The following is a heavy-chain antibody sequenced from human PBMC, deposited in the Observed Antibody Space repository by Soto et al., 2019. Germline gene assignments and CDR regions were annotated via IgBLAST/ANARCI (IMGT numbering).Heavy chain of an antibody. J-gene: IGHJ6*02. D-gene: IGHD2-2*01. Sequence: QMQLVESGGGVVQPGRSLRLSCAASGFTFRSYGIHWVRQAPGKGLEWVALIWFDGSKKYYVDSVKGRFAVSRDNSKNTLYLQMHSLRVEDTAVYDCARDRLVPAGYGMDVWGQGTTVTVSS. V-gene: IGHV3-33*01. CDR3: ARDRLVPAGYGMDV. CDR1: GFTFRSYG. CDR2: IWFDGSKK.